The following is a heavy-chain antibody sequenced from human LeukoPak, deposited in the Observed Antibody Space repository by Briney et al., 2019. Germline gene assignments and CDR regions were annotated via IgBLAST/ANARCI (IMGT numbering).Heavy chain of an antibody. Sequence: GGSLRLSCAASGFTFSSSAMSWVRQAPGKGLEWVSVIYSGGSTYYADSVKGRFTISRDNSKNTLYLQMNSLRAEDTAVYYCARDDYYGSGSDIWGQGTMVTVSS. J-gene: IGHJ3*02. CDR3: ARDDYYGSGSDI. V-gene: IGHV3-53*01. CDR1: GFTFSSSA. D-gene: IGHD3-10*01. CDR2: IYSGGST.